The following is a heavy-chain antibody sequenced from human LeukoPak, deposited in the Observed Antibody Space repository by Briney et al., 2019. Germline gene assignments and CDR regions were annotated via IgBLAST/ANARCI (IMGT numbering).Heavy chain of an antibody. CDR2: IKQDGSEK. CDR1: GFTFSSYW. D-gene: IGHD2/OR15-2a*01. V-gene: IGHV3-7*01. CDR3: ARDSPVILAGGFDP. Sequence: AGGSLRLSCAASGFTFSSYWMSWVRQAPGKGLEWVANIKQDGSEKYYVDSVKGRFTISRDNAKNSLYLQMNNLRAEDTAVYYCARDSPVILAGGFDPWGQGTLVTVSS. J-gene: IGHJ5*02.